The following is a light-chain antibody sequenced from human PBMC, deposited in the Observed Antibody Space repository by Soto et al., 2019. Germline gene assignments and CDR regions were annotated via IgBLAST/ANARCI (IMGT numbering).Light chain of an antibody. CDR1: SSDVGGYNY. J-gene: IGLJ1*01. Sequence: QSALTQPASVSGSPGQSITISCTGTSSDVGGYNYVSWYQQHPGKAPKLMIYDVSTRPSGVSNRFSGSKSGNTASLTISGLHAEDEAEYYCSSYTTSSTYVFGTGTKLTVL. V-gene: IGLV2-14*01. CDR2: DVS. CDR3: SSYTTSSTYV.